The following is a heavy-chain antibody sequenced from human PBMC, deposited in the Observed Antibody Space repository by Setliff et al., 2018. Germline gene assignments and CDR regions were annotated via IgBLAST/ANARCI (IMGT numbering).Heavy chain of an antibody. Sequence: SETLSLTCAVYGGSFSGYYWSWIRQPPGKGLEWIGEINHSGSTNYNPSLRSRVTLSQDTSYNQFSLNLNSVTAADAAVYYCATMMSTGVGGRGYLVNWGQGTLVTVSS. CDR3: ATMMSTGVGGRGYLVN. V-gene: IGHV4-34*01. J-gene: IGHJ4*02. CDR2: INHSGST. D-gene: IGHD2-15*01. CDR1: GGSFSGYY.